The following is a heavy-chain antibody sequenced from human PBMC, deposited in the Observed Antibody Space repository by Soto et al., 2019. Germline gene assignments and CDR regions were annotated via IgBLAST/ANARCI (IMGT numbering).Heavy chain of an antibody. Sequence: SETLSLTCSVSDGSMNGRSYYWGWMRQPPGKGLEWIASISYIGSTYHNPSLKSRVTISVDTSKNQFSLKLSSVTAADTAVYYCARASTSIYVILTGYYFWWFDPWGQGTLVTVSS. D-gene: IGHD3-9*01. CDR3: ARASTSIYVILTGYYFWWFDP. J-gene: IGHJ5*02. CDR1: DGSMNGRSYY. CDR2: ISYIGST. V-gene: IGHV4-39*07.